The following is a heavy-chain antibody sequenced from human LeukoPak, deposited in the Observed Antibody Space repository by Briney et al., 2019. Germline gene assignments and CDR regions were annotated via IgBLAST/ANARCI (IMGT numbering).Heavy chain of an antibody. CDR3: AKGGPTGSNYFDF. J-gene: IGHJ4*02. D-gene: IGHD1-26*01. CDR2: ITGTGGT. CDR1: GFAFSTYA. V-gene: IGHV3-23*01. Sequence: GGSLRLSCAASGFAFSTYALTWVRQAPGKGLEWVSSITGTGGTSYADSVKGRFTVSRDNSKNTLYLQMNSLRAVDTAVYYCAKGGPTGSNYFDFWGQGTLVTVSS.